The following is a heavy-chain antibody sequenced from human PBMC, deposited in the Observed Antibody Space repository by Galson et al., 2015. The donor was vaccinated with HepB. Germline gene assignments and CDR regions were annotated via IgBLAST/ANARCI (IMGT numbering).Heavy chain of an antibody. CDR3: ARERADYYDMSGYQGAFDI. J-gene: IGHJ3*02. CDR2: IASSSGYT. CDR1: GFTFVDYY. Sequence: SLRLSCAASGFTFVDYYMTWIRQPPGKGLEWVSYIASSSGYTNYADSVKGRFTVSRDNAKNSLYLHMNNLRVEDTAVYYCARERADYYDMSGYQGAFDIWGQGTTVTVS. V-gene: IGHV3-11*05. D-gene: IGHD3-22*01.